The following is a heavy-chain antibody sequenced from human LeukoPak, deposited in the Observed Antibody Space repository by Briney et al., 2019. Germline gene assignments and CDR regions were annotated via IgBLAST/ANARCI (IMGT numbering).Heavy chain of an antibody. CDR2: INAGNGNT. D-gene: IGHD6-13*01. CDR1: GYTFTSYA. V-gene: IGHV1-3*01. J-gene: IGHJ5*02. CDR3: ARDEQQLVPYNWFDP. Sequence: ASVKVSCKASGYTFTSYAMHWVRQAPGQRLEWMGWINAGNGNTKYSQKFQGRVTITRDTSASTAYMELSSLRSEDTAVYYCARDEQQLVPYNWFDPWGQGILVTVSS.